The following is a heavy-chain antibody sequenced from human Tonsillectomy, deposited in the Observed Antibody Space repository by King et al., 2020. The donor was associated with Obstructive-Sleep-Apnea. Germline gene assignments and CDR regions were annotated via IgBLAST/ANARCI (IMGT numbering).Heavy chain of an antibody. CDR1: GFTFSYYA. V-gene: IGHV3-30*04. CDR3: ARDRDIVATVGWFDP. D-gene: IGHD5-12*01. J-gene: IGHJ5*02. CDR2: ISYDGTNK. Sequence: LVQSGGGVVQPGRSLRLSCAASGFTFSYYAVHWVRQAPGKGLEWVAVISYDGTNKYYADSVKGRFTISRDNSKNTLYLQMNSLRAEDTAMYYCARDRDIVATVGWFDPWGQGTLVTVSS.